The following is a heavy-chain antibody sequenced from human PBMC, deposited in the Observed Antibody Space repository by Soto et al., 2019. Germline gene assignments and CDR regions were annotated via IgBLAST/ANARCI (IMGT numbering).Heavy chain of an antibody. D-gene: IGHD5-18*01. CDR3: ASPLDTAMGTYFDY. V-gene: IGHV1-69*13. J-gene: IGHJ4*02. Sequence: ASVKVSCKASGGTFSSYAISWVRQAPGQGLEWMGGIIPIFGTANYAQKFQGRFTITADETTSTAYMELSSRRSEDTAVYYCASPLDTAMGTYFDYWGQGTLVTVSS. CDR2: IIPIFGTA. CDR1: GGTFSSYA.